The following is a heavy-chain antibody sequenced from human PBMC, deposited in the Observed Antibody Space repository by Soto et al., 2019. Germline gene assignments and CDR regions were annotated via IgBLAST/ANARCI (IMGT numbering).Heavy chain of an antibody. D-gene: IGHD5-18*01. Sequence: GASVKVSCKASGGTFSSYAISWVRQDLGQGIGWMGGIIPIFGTANYAQKFQGRVTMTADESTSTAYTELSSLRSEDTAVYYCARDPELQLWPLGAFDIWGQGTMVTVSS. CDR1: GGTFSSYA. CDR3: ARDPELQLWPLGAFDI. V-gene: IGHV1-69*13. J-gene: IGHJ3*02. CDR2: IIPIFGTA.